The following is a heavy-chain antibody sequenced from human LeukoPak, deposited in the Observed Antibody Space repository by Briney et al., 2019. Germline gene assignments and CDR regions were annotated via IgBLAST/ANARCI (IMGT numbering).Heavy chain of an antibody. CDR3: ARNYGDFPYYFDY. J-gene: IGHJ4*02. CDR2: IYYSGST. CDR1: GGSISSSNYY. Sequence: SETLSLTCTVSGGSISSSNYYWAWIRQPPGKGLEWIGSIYYSGSTYYNPSLKSRVTISVDTSKNQFSLKLSSVTAADTAVYYCARNYGDFPYYFDYWGQGTLVTVSS. D-gene: IGHD4-17*01. V-gene: IGHV4-39*01.